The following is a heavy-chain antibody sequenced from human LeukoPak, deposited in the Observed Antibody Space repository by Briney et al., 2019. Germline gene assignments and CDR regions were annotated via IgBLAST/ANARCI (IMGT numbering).Heavy chain of an antibody. CDR1: GYTFTSYY. D-gene: IGHD4-23*01. CDR2: INTNTGNP. V-gene: IGHV7-4-1*02. J-gene: IGHJ4*02. CDR3: AREKWLAYGGVDY. Sequence: ASVKVSCKASGYTFTSYYMHWVRQAPGQGLEWTGWINTNTGNPTYAQGFTGRFVFSLDTSVSTAYLQISSLKAEDTAVYYCAREKWLAYGGVDYWGQGTLVTVSS.